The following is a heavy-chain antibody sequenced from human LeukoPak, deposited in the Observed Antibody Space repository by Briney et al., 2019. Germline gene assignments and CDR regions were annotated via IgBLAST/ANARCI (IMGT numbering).Heavy chain of an antibody. CDR1: GGTFGSYV. CDR2: IIPIFGTA. J-gene: IGHJ2*01. D-gene: IGHD5-18*01. Sequence: GASVKVSCKASGGTFGSYVISWVRPAPGQGLEWMGGIIPIFGTAHYAQKFQGRLTITADESTSTVYMEMSSLRSEDTAMYYCAKEGDTALVTGYFDLWGRGTLVTVSS. V-gene: IGHV1-69*13. CDR3: AKEGDTALVTGYFDL.